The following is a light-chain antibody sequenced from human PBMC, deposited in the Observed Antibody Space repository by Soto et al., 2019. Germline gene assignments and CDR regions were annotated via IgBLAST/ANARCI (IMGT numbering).Light chain of an antibody. V-gene: IGLV2-14*03. CDR2: DVS. Sequence: QSALTQAASGSGSPGQSITISCTGTSSDVGAYNYVSWYQQHPGKAPKLMIYDVSNRPSGVSNRFSGSKSGNTASLTISGLQAEDEADYYCTSYTTGSTLVFGTGTKLTVL. CDR3: TSYTTGSTLV. CDR1: SSDVGAYNY. J-gene: IGLJ1*01.